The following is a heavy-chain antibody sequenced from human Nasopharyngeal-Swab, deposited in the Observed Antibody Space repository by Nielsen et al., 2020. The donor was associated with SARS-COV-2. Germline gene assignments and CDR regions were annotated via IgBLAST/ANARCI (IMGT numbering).Heavy chain of an antibody. D-gene: IGHD3-22*01. J-gene: IGHJ4*02. CDR1: GGTFSSYA. V-gene: IGHV1-18*01. Sequence: ASVKVSCKASGGTFSSYAISWVRQAPGQGLEWMGWISAYNGNTNYAQKLQGRVTMTTDTSTSTAYMELRSLRSDDTAVYYCARARWGGEYYDSSGYFDYWGQGTLVTVSS. CDR2: ISAYNGNT. CDR3: ARARWGGEYYDSSGYFDY.